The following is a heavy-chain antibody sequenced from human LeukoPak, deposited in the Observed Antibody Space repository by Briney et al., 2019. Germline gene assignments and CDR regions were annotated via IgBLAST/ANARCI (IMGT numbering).Heavy chain of an antibody. CDR1: RFTFSCYW. V-gene: IGHV3-74*01. J-gene: IGHJ3*01. Sequence: GGSLRLSCAASRFTFSCYWMRWVRQAPGEGLVWVSRIDTDWDTTTYPDSLKGRFTISRDNAKNTLYLQMNSLRAEDTAVYYCARTIGSKNAFDLWGQGTMVTVSS. CDR3: ARTIGSKNAFDL. D-gene: IGHD1-26*01. CDR2: IDTDWDTT.